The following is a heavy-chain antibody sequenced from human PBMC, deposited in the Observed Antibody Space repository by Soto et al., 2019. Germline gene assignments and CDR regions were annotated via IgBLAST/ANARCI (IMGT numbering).Heavy chain of an antibody. CDR1: GFTFSDHY. CDR2: SRNRVNSHTT. J-gene: IGHJ6*02. D-gene: IGHD3-10*01. Sequence: PGGSLRLSCAASGFTFSDHYMDWVRQAPGKGLEWVARSRNRVNSHTTEYAASVKGRFTISRDESKSSLYLQMNSLKIEDTAVYYCARQGFGALHGLVDVWGQGTTVTVSS. CDR3: ARQGFGALHGLVDV. V-gene: IGHV3-72*01.